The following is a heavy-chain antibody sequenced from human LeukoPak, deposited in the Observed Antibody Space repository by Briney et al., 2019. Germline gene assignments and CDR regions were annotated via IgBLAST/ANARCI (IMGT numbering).Heavy chain of an antibody. Sequence: GSLRLSCAASGFTFSRYWMHWVRQAPGKGLVWVSRINSDGRSTNYADSVKGRFTISRDNARNTLYLQMNSLRAEDTAVYYCAKQLGPYCSGGSCYLWYYYYGMDVWGQGTTVTVSS. D-gene: IGHD2-15*01. V-gene: IGHV3-74*01. CDR2: INSDGRST. CDR1: GFTFSRYW. CDR3: AKQLGPYCSGGSCYLWYYYYGMDV. J-gene: IGHJ6*02.